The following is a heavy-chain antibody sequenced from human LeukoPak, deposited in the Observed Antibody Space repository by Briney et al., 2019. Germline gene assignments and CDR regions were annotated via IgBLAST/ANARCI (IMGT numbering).Heavy chain of an antibody. Sequence: KTSETLSLTCTVSGGSISTSSYYWGWVRQPPGKGLEWIGNIFYSGSTYYSPSLKSRVTISVDTSKNQFSLKLSSVTAADTAVYYCAREETYYYGSGGFKGYYMDVWGKGTTVTISS. CDR3: AREETYYYGSGGFKGYYMDV. D-gene: IGHD3-10*01. CDR2: IFYSGST. V-gene: IGHV4-39*07. J-gene: IGHJ6*03. CDR1: GGSISTSSYY.